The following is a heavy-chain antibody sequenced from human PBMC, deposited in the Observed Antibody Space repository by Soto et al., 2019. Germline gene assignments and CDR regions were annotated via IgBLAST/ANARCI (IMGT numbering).Heavy chain of an antibody. CDR1: GDTFNCYT. J-gene: IGHJ4*02. V-gene: IGHV1-69*02. CDR2: INPILSMS. D-gene: IGHD3-10*01. CDR3: ATSYGSGYRAFDS. Sequence: QVQLVQSGADVQRPGSSVRVSCKASGDTFNCYTINWVRQAPGQGLQWMGRINPILSMSNYAPRFQGRVTMTADKSTSTAYMELSSLRSEDTAMYYCATSYGSGYRAFDSWGQGALVTVSS.